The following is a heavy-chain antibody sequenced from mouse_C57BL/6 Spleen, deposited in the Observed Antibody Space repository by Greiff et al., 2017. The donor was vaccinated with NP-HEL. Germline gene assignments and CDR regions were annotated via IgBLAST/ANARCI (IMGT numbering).Heavy chain of an antibody. Sequence: VQLQQSGPGLVKPSQSLSLTCSVTGYSITSGYYWNWIRQFPGNKQEWMGYISYDGSNNYNPSLKNRISITRDTSKNQFFLKLKSVTTEDTATYYCASNDGYYAWFAYWGQGTLVTVSA. D-gene: IGHD2-3*01. CDR2: ISYDGSN. J-gene: IGHJ3*01. V-gene: IGHV3-6*01. CDR3: ASNDGYYAWFAY. CDR1: GYSITSGYY.